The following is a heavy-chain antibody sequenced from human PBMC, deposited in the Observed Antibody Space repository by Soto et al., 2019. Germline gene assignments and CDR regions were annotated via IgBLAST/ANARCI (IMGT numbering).Heavy chain of an antibody. CDR3: ARGDIVVVPAAPRGYNWFDP. CDR1: GYTFTSYY. CDR2: INPNSGGT. V-gene: IGHV1-2*04. D-gene: IGHD2-2*01. Sequence: GASVKVSCKASGYTFTSYYMHWVRQAPGQGLEWMGWINPNSGGTNYAQKFQGWVTMTRDTSISTAYMELSRLRSDDTAVYYCARGDIVVVPAAPRGYNWFDPWGQGTLVTVSS. J-gene: IGHJ5*02.